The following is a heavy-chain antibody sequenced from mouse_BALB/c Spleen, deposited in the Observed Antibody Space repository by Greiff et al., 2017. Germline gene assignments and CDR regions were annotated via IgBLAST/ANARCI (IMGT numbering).Heavy chain of an antibody. D-gene: IGHD2-4*01. CDR2: INPSTGYT. Sequence: QVQLQQSGAELAKPGASVKMSCKASGYTFTSYWMHWVKQRPGQGLEWIGYINPSTGYTEYNQKFKDKATLTADKSSSTAYMQLSSLTSEDSAVYYCAKLHDSHYAMDYWGQGTSVTVSS. J-gene: IGHJ4*01. CDR1: GYTFTSYW. V-gene: IGHV1-7*01. CDR3: AKLHDSHYAMDY.